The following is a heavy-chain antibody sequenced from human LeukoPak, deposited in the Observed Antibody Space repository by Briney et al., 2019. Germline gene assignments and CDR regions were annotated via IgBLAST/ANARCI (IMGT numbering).Heavy chain of an antibody. J-gene: IGHJ4*02. CDR2: INPNSGGT. CDR3: VTGIYNGWYYFDS. V-gene: IGHV1-2*04. CDR1: GYTFTGYY. Sequence: ASVKVSCKASGYTFTGYYIHWARQAPGQGLEWMGWINPNSGGTNYAQKFQGWVTMTRDTSISTAYMELSRLRSDDTAVYYCVTGIYNGWYYFDSWGQGTLVTVSS. D-gene: IGHD6-19*01.